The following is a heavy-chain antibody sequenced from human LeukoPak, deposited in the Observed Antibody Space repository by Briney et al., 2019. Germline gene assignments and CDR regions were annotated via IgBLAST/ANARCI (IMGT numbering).Heavy chain of an antibody. CDR3: AKVGSGWHYYFDY. CDR1: GFTLSSYA. J-gene: IGHJ4*02. V-gene: IGHV3-23*01. D-gene: IGHD6-19*01. Sequence: GGSLRLSCAASGFTLSSYAMSWVRQAPGKGLGWVSAISGSGGSTYYADSVKGRFTISRDNSKNTLYLQMNSLRAEDTAVYYCAKVGSGWHYYFDYWGQGTLVTVSS. CDR2: ISGSGGST.